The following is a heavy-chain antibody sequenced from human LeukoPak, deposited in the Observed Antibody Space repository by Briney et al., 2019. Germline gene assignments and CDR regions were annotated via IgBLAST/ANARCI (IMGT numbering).Heavy chain of an antibody. J-gene: IGHJ4*02. CDR1: GFTFNRNA. CDR2: IGGSGDKT. V-gene: IGHV3-23*01. Sequence: PEGSLRLSCAASGFTFNRNAISSVPQAPGKGLERVSTIGGSGDKTFYADSVKGRFTISRDNSKNMLHLQMSSLTGEDTALYYCVRRGDASSGWGDHDYWGQGALVTVSS. D-gene: IGHD6-19*01. CDR3: VRRGDASSGWGDHDY.